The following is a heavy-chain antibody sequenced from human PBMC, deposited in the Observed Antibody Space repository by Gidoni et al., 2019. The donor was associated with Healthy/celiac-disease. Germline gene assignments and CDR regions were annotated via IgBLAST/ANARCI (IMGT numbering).Heavy chain of an antibody. V-gene: IGHV3-53*01. CDR1: GFTVSSNY. Sequence: EVQLVESGGCLIQPWGSLRLSCAASGFTVSSNYMSWVRQAPGKGLEWVSVIYSGGSTYYADYVKGRFTSSRDNSKNTLYLQMNSRRAEDTAVYYCARALGDPYYYGSSGYYFDYWGQGTLVTVSS. D-gene: IGHD3-22*01. CDR3: ARALGDPYYYGSSGYYFDY. CDR2: IYSGGST. J-gene: IGHJ4*02.